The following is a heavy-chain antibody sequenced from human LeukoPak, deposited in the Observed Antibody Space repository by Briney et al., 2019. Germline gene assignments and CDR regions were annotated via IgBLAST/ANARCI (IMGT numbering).Heavy chain of an antibody. CDR1: GFTFSSYS. CDR2: ISYDGSDT. D-gene: IGHD2-8*01. V-gene: IGHV3-30-3*01. J-gene: IGHJ4*02. CDR3: ARLMVINSSPDHPLDF. Sequence: GGSLRLSCAASGFTFSSYSMYWGRQAPGKGLEWVAIISYDGSDTYYADSVRGRFTISRDISKNTLYLQLTGLRAEDTAVYYCARLMVINSSPDHPLDFWGQGTLVTVSS.